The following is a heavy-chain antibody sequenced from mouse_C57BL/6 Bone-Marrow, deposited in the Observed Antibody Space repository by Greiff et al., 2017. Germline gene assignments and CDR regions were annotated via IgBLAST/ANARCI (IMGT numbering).Heavy chain of an antibody. J-gene: IGHJ3*01. Sequence: VQLQQPGAELVKPGASVKLSCKASGYTFTSYWMHWVKQRPGQGLEWIGMIHPNSGSTNYNEKFKSKATLTVDKSSSTAYMQLSSLTSEDSAVYYCAVTGIDYGSFWFAYWGQGTLVTVSA. CDR3: AVTGIDYGSFWFAY. CDR2: IHPNSGST. V-gene: IGHV1-64*01. CDR1: GYTFTSYW. D-gene: IGHD2-1*01.